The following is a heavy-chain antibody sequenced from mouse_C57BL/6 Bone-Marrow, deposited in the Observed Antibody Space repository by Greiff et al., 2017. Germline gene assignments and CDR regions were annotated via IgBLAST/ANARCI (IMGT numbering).Heavy chain of an antibody. CDR3: TTISYYDSPAWFAY. V-gene: IGHV14-4*01. CDR2: IDPDNGDT. D-gene: IGHD1-1*01. J-gene: IGHJ3*01. CDR1: GFNITDDY. Sequence: VQLQQPGAELVRPGASVKLSCTASGFNITDDYMHWVKQRPEQGLEWIGWIDPDNGDTEYASKFQGKDTITADTSSNTAYMQLSSLTSEDTAVCDCTTISYYDSPAWFAYWGQGTLVTGSA.